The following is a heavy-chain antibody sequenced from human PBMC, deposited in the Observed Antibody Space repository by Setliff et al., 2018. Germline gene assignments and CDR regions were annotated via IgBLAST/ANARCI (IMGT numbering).Heavy chain of an antibody. CDR2: IIPILGIA. D-gene: IGHD5-12*01. Sequence: GASVKVSCKASGGTFSSYAISWVRQAPGQGLEWMGGIIPILGIANYAQKFQGRVTITADKSTSTAYMELSSLRSEDTAVYYCARGSGRRPIKNWGQGTLVTVSS. CDR3: ARGSGRRPIKN. CDR1: GGTFSSYA. V-gene: IGHV1-69*10. J-gene: IGHJ4*02.